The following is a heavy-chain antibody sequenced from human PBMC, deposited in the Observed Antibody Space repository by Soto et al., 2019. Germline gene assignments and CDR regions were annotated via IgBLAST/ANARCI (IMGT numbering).Heavy chain of an antibody. CDR3: ARNLGEYYDFWSGYPLLSGMDV. D-gene: IGHD3-3*01. CDR2: IYPGDSDT. V-gene: IGHV5-51*01. Sequence: PGESLKISCKGSGYSFTSYWIGWVRQMPGKGLEWMGIIYPGDSDTRYSPSFQGQVTISADESISTAYLHWSSLKASDTAMYYCARNLGEYYDFWSGYPLLSGMDVWGQGTTVTVSS. CDR1: GYSFTSYW. J-gene: IGHJ6*02.